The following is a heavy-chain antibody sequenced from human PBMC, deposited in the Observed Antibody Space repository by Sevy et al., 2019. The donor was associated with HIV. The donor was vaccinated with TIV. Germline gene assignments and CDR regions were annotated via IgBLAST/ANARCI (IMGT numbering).Heavy chain of an antibody. CDR1: GGSFSAYY. J-gene: IGHJ4*02. CDR2: INHSGSA. CDR3: ARPGGDL. V-gene: IGHV4-34*01. Sequence: SETLSLTCAVYGGSFSAYYWSWIRQAPGQGLEWIGDINHSGSANYNPSLKSRVTISVDTPKSQFSLKLSSVTAADTAVYYCARPGGDLWGRGTLVTVSS. D-gene: IGHD3-16*01.